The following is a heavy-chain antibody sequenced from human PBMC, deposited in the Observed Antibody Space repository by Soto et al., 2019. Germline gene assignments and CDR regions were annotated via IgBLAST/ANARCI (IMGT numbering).Heavy chain of an antibody. CDR1: GFSVKRYW. V-gene: IGHV3-74*01. Sequence: GGSLRLSCGASGFSVKRYWMHWVRQAPGKGLVWLSRFGGDENYTDYADSVRGRFTISRDIAKNTIYLQMNSLRAEDTAVYYCGKGKELGVVRYGLDAWGQGTTVTASS. CDR2: FGGDENYT. D-gene: IGHD3-3*01. J-gene: IGHJ6*02. CDR3: GKGKELGVVRYGLDA.